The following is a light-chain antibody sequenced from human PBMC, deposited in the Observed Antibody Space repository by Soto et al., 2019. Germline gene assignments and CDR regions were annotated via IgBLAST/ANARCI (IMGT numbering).Light chain of an antibody. CDR3: QQYNSYPWT. J-gene: IGKJ1*01. Sequence: ELVLTQSPGTLSLSPGERATLSCRASQTVNNNYLAWYQQIPGQAPRLLISGASGRATGTPDRFSGSASGTEFTLTISSLQPDDFATYYCQQYNSYPWTFGQGTKVDIK. CDR2: GAS. V-gene: IGKV3-20*01. CDR1: QTVNNNY.